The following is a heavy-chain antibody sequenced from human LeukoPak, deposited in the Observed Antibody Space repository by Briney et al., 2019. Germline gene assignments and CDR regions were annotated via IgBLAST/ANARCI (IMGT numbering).Heavy chain of an antibody. CDR3: ARVAPDYYGSGSYYVYWFDP. Sequence: SETLSLTCTVSGGSISSYYWSWIRQPPGKGLEWIGYIYYSGSTNYNPSPKSRVTISVDTSKNQFSLKLSSVTAADTAVYYCARVAPDYYGSGSYYVYWFDPWGQGTLVTVSS. D-gene: IGHD3-10*01. CDR2: IYYSGST. CDR1: GGSISSYY. J-gene: IGHJ5*02. V-gene: IGHV4-59*01.